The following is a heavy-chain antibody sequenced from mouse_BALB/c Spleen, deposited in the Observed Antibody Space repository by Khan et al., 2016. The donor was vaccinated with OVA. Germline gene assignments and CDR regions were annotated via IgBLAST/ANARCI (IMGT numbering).Heavy chain of an antibody. D-gene: IGHD3-2*02. CDR1: GYAFTDYL. Sequence: QVQLQQSGAELVRPGTSVKVSCKASGYAFTDYLIEWLKQRPGQGLEWIGVINPGSGGTHYNEEFMDRATLTADKSSSTAYMQFSSLTSDDSAVYFCSRSGYGFGAYWGPGTLVTVSA. CDR2: INPGSGGT. V-gene: IGHV1-54*01. CDR3: SRSGYGFGAY. J-gene: IGHJ3*01.